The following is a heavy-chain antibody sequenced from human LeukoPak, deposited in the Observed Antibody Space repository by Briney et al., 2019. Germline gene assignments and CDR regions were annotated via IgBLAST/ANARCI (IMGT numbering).Heavy chain of an antibody. V-gene: IGHV4-59*01. Sequence: SETLSLTCTVSGGSISSYYWSWIRQPPGKGLEWIGYIYYSGSTNYNPSLKSRVTISVDTSKNQFSLKLRSVTAADTAVYYCARVTGYMIEDYFDYWGQGTLVTVSS. CDR1: GGSISSYY. J-gene: IGHJ4*02. D-gene: IGHD3-22*01. CDR2: IYYSGST. CDR3: ARVTGYMIEDYFDY.